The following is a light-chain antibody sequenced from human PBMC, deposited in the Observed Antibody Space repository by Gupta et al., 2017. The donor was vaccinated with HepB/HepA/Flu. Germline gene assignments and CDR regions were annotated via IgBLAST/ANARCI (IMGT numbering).Light chain of an antibody. V-gene: IGKV3-20*01. CDR3: QQYGSSPWA. CDR2: GAS. Sequence: ETVLTQSPGTLSLSPGERATLSCRASQSVDTCCFAWYQQKPGQAPRLLIWGASRRATGIADRFSGSGSGTDFTLTISRLEPEDFAVYYCQQYGSSPWAFGQGTKVEIK. J-gene: IGKJ1*01. CDR1: QSVDTCC.